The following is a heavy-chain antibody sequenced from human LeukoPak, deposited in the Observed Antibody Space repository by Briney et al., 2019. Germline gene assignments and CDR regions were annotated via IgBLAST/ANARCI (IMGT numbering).Heavy chain of an antibody. CDR2: IYPGDSDT. Sequence: GESLKISFKGSGYSFTSYWIGWVRQMPGKGLEWMGIIYPGDSDTRYRPSFQGQVTISADKSVSTAYLQWSSLKASDTAMYYCARRGARDCSGGSCYWVGVDYWGQGTLVTVSS. CDR1: GYSFTSYW. D-gene: IGHD2-15*01. V-gene: IGHV5-51*01. J-gene: IGHJ4*02. CDR3: ARRGARDCSGGSCYWVGVDY.